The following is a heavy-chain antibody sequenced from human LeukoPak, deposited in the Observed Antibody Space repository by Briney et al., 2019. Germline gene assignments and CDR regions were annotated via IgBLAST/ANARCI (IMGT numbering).Heavy chain of an antibody. J-gene: IGHJ4*02. CDR3: AKDRLSKVVPAATGYFDY. V-gene: IGHV3-30*02. D-gene: IGHD2-2*01. Sequence: SGGSLRLSCAASGFTFSSYGTHWVRQAPGKGLEWVAFIRYDGSNKSYAASVKGRFTISRDNSKNTLYLQMNSLRAEDTAVYYCAKDRLSKVVPAATGYFDYWGQGTLVTVSS. CDR2: IRYDGSNK. CDR1: GFTFSSYG.